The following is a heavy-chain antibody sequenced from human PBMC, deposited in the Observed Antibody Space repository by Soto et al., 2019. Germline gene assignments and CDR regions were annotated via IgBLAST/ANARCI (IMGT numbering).Heavy chain of an antibody. CDR2: IVVGSGNT. CDR1: GFTFTSSA. V-gene: IGHV1-58*01. CDR3: AAGESELRFLEWLPYYYYYGMDV. Sequence: ASVKVSCKASGFTFTSSAVQWVRQARGQRLEWIGWIVVGSGNTNYAQKFQERVTITRDMSTSTAYMELSSLRSEDTAVYYCAAGESELRFLEWLPYYYYYGMDVWG. D-gene: IGHD3-3*01. J-gene: IGHJ6*02.